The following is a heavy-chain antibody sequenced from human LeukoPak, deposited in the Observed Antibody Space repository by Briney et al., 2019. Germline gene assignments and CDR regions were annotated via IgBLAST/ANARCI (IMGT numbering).Heavy chain of an antibody. CDR1: GFTFSSYA. J-gene: IGHJ4*02. CDR3: ARVRYDSGWYDY. D-gene: IGHD6-19*01. Sequence: PGGSLRLSCAASGFTFSSYAMHWVRQAPGKGLEWVAVISYDGSNKYYADSVKGRFTISRDNAKNSLYLQMNSLRAEDAAVYYCARVRYDSGWYDYWGQGALVTVSS. CDR2: ISYDGSNK. V-gene: IGHV3-30-3*01.